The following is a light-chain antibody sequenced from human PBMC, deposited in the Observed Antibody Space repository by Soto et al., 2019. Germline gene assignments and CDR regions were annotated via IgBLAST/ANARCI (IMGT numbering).Light chain of an antibody. V-gene: IGKV3-11*01. Sequence: IVLTQSPAALSLSPGERATLSCRASQSVSTYLAWYQQKPGQAPRLLIHDASNRATGIPARFSGSGSGTDFTLTISSLEPEDFAVYYCQQRATSWTFGQGTKVDIK. J-gene: IGKJ1*01. CDR2: DAS. CDR3: QQRATSWT. CDR1: QSVSTY.